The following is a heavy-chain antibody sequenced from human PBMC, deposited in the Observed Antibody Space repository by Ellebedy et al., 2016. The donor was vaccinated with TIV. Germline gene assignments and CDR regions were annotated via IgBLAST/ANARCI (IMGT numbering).Heavy chain of an antibody. V-gene: IGHV3-7*01. D-gene: IGHD6-19*01. CDR1: GFTFSNYW. Sequence: GESLKISCAASGFTFSNYWMTWVRQAPGKGLEWVANIKQDGSERYYVDSVKGRFAISRDNAKNSLYLQINSLGDEDTAVYYCARDQWLGRAYYFDYWGQGTLVTVSS. CDR3: ARDQWLGRAYYFDY. J-gene: IGHJ4*02. CDR2: IKQDGSER.